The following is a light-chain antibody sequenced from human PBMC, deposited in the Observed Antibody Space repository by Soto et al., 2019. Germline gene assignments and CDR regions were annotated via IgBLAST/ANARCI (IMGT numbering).Light chain of an antibody. CDR2: EVS. CDR3: CSYASNSTLV. V-gene: IGLV2-14*01. Sequence: QSALTQPASVSGSPGQSITISCTGTSSDVGGYNFVSWYQQHPGKAPKVMIYEVSKRPSGVSNRFSGSKSGNTASLTISGLQAEDEADYYCCSYASNSTLVFGGGTKVTVL. J-gene: IGLJ3*02. CDR1: SSDVGGYNF.